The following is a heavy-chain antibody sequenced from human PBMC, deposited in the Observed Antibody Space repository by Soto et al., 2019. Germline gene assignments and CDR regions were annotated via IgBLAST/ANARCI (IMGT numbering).Heavy chain of an antibody. V-gene: IGHV3-11*01. CDR1: GFTFSDYY. CDR3: ARVFSQWSGQVLVTAFDY. J-gene: IGHJ4*02. CDR2: ISSSGSTI. Sequence: QVQLVESGGGLVKPGGSLRLSCAASGFTFSDYYMSWICQAPGKGLEWVSYISSSGSTIYYADSVKGRFTISRDNAKNSLYLQMNSLRAEDTAVYYCARVFSQWSGQVLVTAFDYWGQGTLVTVSS. D-gene: IGHD3-9*01.